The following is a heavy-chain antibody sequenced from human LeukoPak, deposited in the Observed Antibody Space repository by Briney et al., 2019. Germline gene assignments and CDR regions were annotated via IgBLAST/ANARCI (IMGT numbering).Heavy chain of an antibody. V-gene: IGHV3-23*01. J-gene: IGHJ5*02. CDR3: AKVRLVVVAATDNNWFDP. CDR1: GFTFSSYA. CDR2: ISGSGGST. D-gene: IGHD2-15*01. Sequence: TGGSLRLSCAASGFTFSSYAMSWVRQAPGKGLEWVSAISGSGGSTCYADSVKGRFTISRDNSKNTLYLQMNSLRAEDTAVYYCAKVRLVVVAATDNNWFDPWGQGTLVTVSS.